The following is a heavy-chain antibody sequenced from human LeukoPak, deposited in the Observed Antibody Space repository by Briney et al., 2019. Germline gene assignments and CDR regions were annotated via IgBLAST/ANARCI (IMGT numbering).Heavy chain of an antibody. V-gene: IGHV3-30*18. Sequence: PGGSLRLSCAASGFTFSYYGIHWVRQAPGKGLEWMAVISYDGSNKYYADSVKGRFTISRDNSKNTLYLQMNSLRAEDTAVYYCAKDQNGYFYYYYGMDVWGQGTTVTVSS. CDR2: ISYDGSNK. CDR1: GFTFSYYG. D-gene: IGHD2-8*01. J-gene: IGHJ6*02. CDR3: AKDQNGYFYYYYGMDV.